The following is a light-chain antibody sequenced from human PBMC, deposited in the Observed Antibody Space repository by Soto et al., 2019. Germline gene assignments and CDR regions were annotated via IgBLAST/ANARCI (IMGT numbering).Light chain of an antibody. CDR1: SSDV. J-gene: IGLJ1*01. Sequence: QSVLTQPASVSGSPGQSITISCTGTSSDVSWYQQHPGKAPKLTIYEVSNRPSGVSNRFSGSKSGNTASLTISGLQTEDEADYYCSSYTSDIPRIGTGTKVTVL. CDR3: SSYTSDIPR. CDR2: EVS. V-gene: IGLV2-14*01.